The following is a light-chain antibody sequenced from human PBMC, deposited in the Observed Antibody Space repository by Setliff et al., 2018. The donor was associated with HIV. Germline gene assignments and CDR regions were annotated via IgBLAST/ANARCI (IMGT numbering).Light chain of an antibody. V-gene: IGLV1-47*01. CDR3: AAWDDSLSGPV. CDR2: RNN. CDR1: SSNIGSYY. Sequence: QSVLTQPPSASGTPGQRVTISCSGSSSNIGSYYVYWYQQLPGTAPKLLIYRNNQRPSGVPDRFSGSKSGTSASLAISGPRSEDEADYYCAAWDDSLSGPVFGGGTKVTVL. J-gene: IGLJ3*02.